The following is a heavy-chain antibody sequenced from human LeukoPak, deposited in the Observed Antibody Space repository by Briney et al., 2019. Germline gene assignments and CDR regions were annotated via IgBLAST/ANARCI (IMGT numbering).Heavy chain of an antibody. CDR3: ARKLYGDYRFDY. CDR2: IYHSGST. D-gene: IGHD4-17*01. Sequence: PSETLSLTCAVSGYSISSGYYWGWIRQPPGKGLEWFGSIYHSGSTYYNPSLKSRVTISVDTSKNQFSQKLSSVTAADTAVYYCARKLYGDYRFDYWGQGTLVTVFS. V-gene: IGHV4-38-2*01. CDR1: GYSISSGYY. J-gene: IGHJ4*02.